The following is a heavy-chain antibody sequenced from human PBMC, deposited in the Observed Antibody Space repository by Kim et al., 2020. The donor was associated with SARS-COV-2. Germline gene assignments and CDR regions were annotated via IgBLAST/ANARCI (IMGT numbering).Heavy chain of an antibody. CDR2: ISGSGGST. V-gene: IGHV3-23*01. D-gene: IGHD3-10*01. Sequence: GGSLRLSCAASGFTFSSYAMSWVRQAPGKGLEWVSAISGSGGSTYYADSVKGRFTISRDNSKNTLYLQMNSLRAEDTAVYYCAKDTFQGMVRGVMDHLPPPSWFDPWGQGTLVTVSS. CDR3: AKDTFQGMVRGVMDHLPPPSWFDP. J-gene: IGHJ5*02. CDR1: GFTFSSYA.